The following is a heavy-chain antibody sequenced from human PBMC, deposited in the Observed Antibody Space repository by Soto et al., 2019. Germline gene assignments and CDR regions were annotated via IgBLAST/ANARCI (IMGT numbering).Heavy chain of an antibody. D-gene: IGHD4-4*01. J-gene: IGHJ4*02. Sequence: HPGGSLRLSCAASVFTFNNYWMHWVRQAPGKGLVWVSRISTDGTTTGYADSVKGRFTFSRDNAKNTLYLQMNSLRAEDTAVYYCVRDRTTVTLFDYWGQGALVTVSS. CDR2: ISTDGTTT. CDR3: VRDRTTVTLFDY. V-gene: IGHV3-74*01. CDR1: VFTFNNYW.